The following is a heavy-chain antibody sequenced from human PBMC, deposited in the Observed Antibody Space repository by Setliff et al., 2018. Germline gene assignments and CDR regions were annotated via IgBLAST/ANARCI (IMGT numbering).Heavy chain of an antibody. D-gene: IGHD2-21*01. CDR1: GYSFADYW. CDR3: ARQMEIAEAGDAFHI. CDR2: IHPGNSDV. J-gene: IGHJ3*02. Sequence: GESLTLSCKTSGYSFADYWVGWVRQMPGKGPEWMAIIHPGNSDVRYSPSFRGQVTVSADKSTNTASLQWSSLKSSDTAMYYCARQMEIAEAGDAFHIWGQGTMVTVS. V-gene: IGHV5-51*01.